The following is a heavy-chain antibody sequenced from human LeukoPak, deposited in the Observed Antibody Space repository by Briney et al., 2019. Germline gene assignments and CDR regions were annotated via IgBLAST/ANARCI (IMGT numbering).Heavy chain of an antibody. J-gene: IGHJ4*02. D-gene: IGHD3-3*01. CDR1: GFTFSNYS. CDR3: AGSYYDFWSGYSFDY. V-gene: IGHV3-21*01. Sequence: GGSLRLSCAASGFTFSNYSMNWVRQAPGKGLEWVSPISSSSSYIYYADSVKGRFTISRDNAKNSLYLQMNSLRAEDTAVYYCAGSYYDFWSGYSFDYWGQGTLVTVSS. CDR2: ISSSSSYI.